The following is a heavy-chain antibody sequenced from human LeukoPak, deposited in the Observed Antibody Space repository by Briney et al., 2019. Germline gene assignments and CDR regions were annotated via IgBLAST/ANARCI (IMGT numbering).Heavy chain of an antibody. CDR3: ARVPQHLTFDY. CDR1: GGSISSGGYY. CDR2: IYYSGST. V-gene: IGHV4-31*01. Sequence: SETLSLTCTVSGGSISSGGYYWSWLRQHPGKGLEWIGYIYYSGSTYYNPSLKSLVTISVDTSKNQFSLKLSSVTAADTAVYYCARVPQHLTFDYWGQGTLVTVSS. J-gene: IGHJ4*02. D-gene: IGHD2-21*01.